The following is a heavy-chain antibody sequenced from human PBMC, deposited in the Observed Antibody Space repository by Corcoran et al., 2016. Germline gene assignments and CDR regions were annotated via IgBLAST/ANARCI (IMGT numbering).Heavy chain of an antibody. CDR2: INHSGST. D-gene: IGHD4-4*01. CDR3: VRGGRTVAHYGMDV. J-gene: IGHJ6*02. V-gene: IGHV4-34*01. CDR1: GGSFRGYY. Sequence: QVQLQKWGARLLKPSETLSLTCAVYGGSFRGYYWSWIRQPPGKGLEWIGEINHSGSTNYNPSLKSRVTISVDTSKNQFSLKLSSVTAADTAVYYCVRGGRTVAHYGMDVWGQVTMVTVSS.